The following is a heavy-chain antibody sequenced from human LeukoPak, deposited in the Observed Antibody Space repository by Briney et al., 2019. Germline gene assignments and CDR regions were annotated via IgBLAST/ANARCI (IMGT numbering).Heavy chain of an antibody. CDR1: GFTFSRYN. CDR3: ARDAQWLVPEGYYYYMDV. Sequence: GGSLSLSCEGSGFTFSRYNMNWFRQAPGKGLERVSSISGRSSFIFYADSVKGRFTISRDNAKNSLFLQMNSLRAEDTAVYYCARDAQWLVPEGYYYYMDVWGKGTTVTVSS. CDR2: ISGRSSFI. D-gene: IGHD6-19*01. V-gene: IGHV3-21*06. J-gene: IGHJ6*03.